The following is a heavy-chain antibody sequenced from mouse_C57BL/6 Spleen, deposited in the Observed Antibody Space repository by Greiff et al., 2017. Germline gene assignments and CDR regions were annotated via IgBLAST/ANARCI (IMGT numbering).Heavy chain of an antibody. CDR3: AREGAYYYGSSEGY. J-gene: IGHJ2*01. CDR1: GYTFTSYD. CDR2: IYPRDGST. Sequence: QVQLQQSGPELVKPGASVKLSCKASGYTFTSYDINWVKQRPGQGLEWIGWIYPRDGSTKYNEKFKGKATLTVDTSSSTAYMGLHSLTSEDSAVYFCAREGAYYYGSSEGYWGQGTTLTVSS. V-gene: IGHV1-85*01. D-gene: IGHD1-1*01.